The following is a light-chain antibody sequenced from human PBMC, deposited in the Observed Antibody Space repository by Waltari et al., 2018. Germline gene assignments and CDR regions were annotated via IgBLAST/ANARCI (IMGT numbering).Light chain of an antibody. CDR1: SPNSGGHT. V-gene: IGLV1-44*01. CDR2: IDN. CDR3: AAWDDSLSGVV. J-gene: IGLJ2*01. Sequence: QSVLTQPPPASGPPGPRVTIPCSGRSPNSGGHTAAWYQQVPGAAPKLLIYIDNERPSGVPDRFSGSKSGTSASLAISGLQSEDEALYYCAAWDDSLSGVVFGGWTKLTVL.